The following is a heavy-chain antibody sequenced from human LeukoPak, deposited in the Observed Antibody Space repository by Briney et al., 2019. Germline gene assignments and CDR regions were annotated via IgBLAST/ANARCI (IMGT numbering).Heavy chain of an antibody. CDR2: INHSGST. J-gene: IGHJ4*02. V-gene: IGHV4-34*01. Sequence: PSETLSLTCAVYGGSFSGYYWSWIRQPPRKGLEWIGEINHSGSTNYNPSLKSRVTISVDTSKNQFSLKLSSVTAADTAVYYCARDDGDYVWGSYFPYWGQGTLVAVSS. D-gene: IGHD3-16*01. CDR1: GGSFSGYY. CDR3: ARDDGDYVWGSYFPY.